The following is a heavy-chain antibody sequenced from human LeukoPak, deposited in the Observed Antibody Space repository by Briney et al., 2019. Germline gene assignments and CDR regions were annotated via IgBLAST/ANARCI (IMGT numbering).Heavy chain of an antibody. D-gene: IGHD6-19*01. CDR2: IYYSGST. CDR1: GGSISRYY. CDR3: ARIVSLYSSGWSYYFDY. J-gene: IGHJ4*02. Sequence: WETLSLTCTVSGGSISRYYWSWLRQPPGKGLEWNGDIYYSGSTNYNPSLKSRVTISVDTSKNQFSLKLSSVTAADTAVYYCARIVSLYSSGWSYYFDYWGQGTLVTVSS. V-gene: IGHV4-59*08.